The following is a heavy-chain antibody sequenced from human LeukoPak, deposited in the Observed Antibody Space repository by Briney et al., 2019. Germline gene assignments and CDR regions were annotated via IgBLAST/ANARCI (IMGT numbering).Heavy chain of an antibody. J-gene: IGHJ4*02. V-gene: IGHV3-11*01. CDR3: AREMEGDYGSGTFFDL. CDR1: EFFFSDYY. Sequence: GGSLRLSCAASEFFFSDYYMSWIRQAPGKGLEWVSYISDSGSTIYYADSVKGRFTISRDNVKNSLYLQMNGLRAEDTAVYYCAREMEGDYGSGTFFDLWGQGNMVTVSS. CDR2: ISDSGSTI. D-gene: IGHD3-10*01.